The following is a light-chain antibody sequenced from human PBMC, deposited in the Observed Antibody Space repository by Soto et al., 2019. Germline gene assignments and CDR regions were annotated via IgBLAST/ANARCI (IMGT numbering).Light chain of an antibody. J-gene: IGKJ1*01. Sequence: NQNPLSLPVTLGQPASISCRSSQSLLYSDGNTYLNWFQQRPGQSPRRLIYKVSNRDSGVPDRFSGSGSGTDFTLKISRVEAEDVGLTYCTHSTHWPSKFGQRTKVDI. V-gene: IGKV2-30*01. CDR2: KVS. CDR1: QSLLYSDGNTY. CDR3: THSTHWPSK.